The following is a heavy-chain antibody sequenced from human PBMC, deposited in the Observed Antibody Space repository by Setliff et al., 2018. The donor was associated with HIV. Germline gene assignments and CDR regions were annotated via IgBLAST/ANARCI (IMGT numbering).Heavy chain of an antibody. J-gene: IGHJ4*02. D-gene: IGHD4-4*01. CDR3: AREHDYSNYRRLDS. CDR1: GDSIITYY. Sequence: SLTCTVSGDSIITYYWTWIRQPPGKGLEWIGYIHHSGSSDYTPSLRSRVTMSVDTSKNQFSLKLTSVTAADTAVYYCAREHDYSNYRRLDSWGQGILVTVSS. V-gene: IGHV4-4*08. CDR2: IHHSGSS.